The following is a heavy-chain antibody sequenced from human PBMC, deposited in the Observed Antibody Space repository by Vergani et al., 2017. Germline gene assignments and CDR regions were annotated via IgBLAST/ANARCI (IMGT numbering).Heavy chain of an antibody. J-gene: IGHJ6*02. CDR2: IYYSGST. CDR3: ARGPPDYDFWSGYYSYGMDV. Sequence: QLQLQESGSGLVKPSQTLSLTCAVSGGSISSGGYSWSWIRQPPGKGLEWIGYIYYSGSTNYNPSLKSRVTISVDTSKNQFSLKLSSVTAADTAVYYCARGPPDYDFWSGYYSYGMDVWGQGTTVTVSS. V-gene: IGHV4-30-2*01. CDR1: GGSISSGGYS. D-gene: IGHD3-3*01.